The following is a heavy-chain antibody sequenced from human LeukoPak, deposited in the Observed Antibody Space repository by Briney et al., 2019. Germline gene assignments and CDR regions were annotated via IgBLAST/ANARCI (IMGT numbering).Heavy chain of an antibody. CDR1: GGSISSGDYY. V-gene: IGHV4-31*03. J-gene: IGHJ4*02. CDR2: IYYSGST. D-gene: IGHD3-10*01. CDR3: ARGGTMVRTKGYFDY. Sequence: SQTLSLTCTVSGGSISSGDYYWSWIRQHPGKGLEWIGYIYYSGSTYYNPSLKSRVTISVDTSKNQFSLKLSSVTAADTAVYYCARGGTMVRTKGYFDYWGQGTLVTVSS.